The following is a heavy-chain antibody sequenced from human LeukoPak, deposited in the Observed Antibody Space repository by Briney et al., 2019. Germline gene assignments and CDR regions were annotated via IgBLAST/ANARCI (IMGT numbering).Heavy chain of an antibody. D-gene: IGHD3-22*01. Sequence: ASVKVSCKASGYTFTGYYMHWVRQAPGQGLEWMGWINPNSGGTNYAQKFQGRVTMTRDTSISTAYMELSTLRSDDTAVYYCASGRPLHYYDSSGYATDYWGQGTLVTVSS. CDR3: ASGRPLHYYDSSGYATDY. V-gene: IGHV1-2*02. CDR2: INPNSGGT. CDR1: GYTFTGYY. J-gene: IGHJ4*02.